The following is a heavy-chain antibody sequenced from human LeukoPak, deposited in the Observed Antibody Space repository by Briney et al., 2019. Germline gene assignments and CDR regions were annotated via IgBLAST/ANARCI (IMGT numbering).Heavy chain of an antibody. D-gene: IGHD3-22*01. CDR3: ARVRYYDSSGYFKIPHDAFDI. CDR2: INSDGSST. J-gene: IGHJ3*02. V-gene: IGHV3-74*01. CDR1: GFTFSSYW. Sequence: GGSLRLSCAASGFTFSSYWMHRVRQAPGKGLVWVSRINSDGSSTSYADSVKGRFTISRGNAKNTLYLQMNSLRAEDTAVYYCARVRYYDSSGYFKIPHDAFDIWGQGTMVTVSS.